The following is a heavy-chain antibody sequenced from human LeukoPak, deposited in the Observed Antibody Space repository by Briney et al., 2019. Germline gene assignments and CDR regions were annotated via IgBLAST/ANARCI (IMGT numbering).Heavy chain of an antibody. D-gene: IGHD3-10*02. CDR3: AELGITMIGGV. Sequence: LSLTCTVSGYSISSDYYWGWIRQPPGKGLEWVSYISSSGSTIYYADSVKGRFTISRDNAKNSLYLQMNSLRAEDTAVYYCAELGITMIGGVWGKGTTVTISS. V-gene: IGHV3-11*04. CDR2: ISSSGSTI. CDR1: GYSISSDYY. J-gene: IGHJ6*04.